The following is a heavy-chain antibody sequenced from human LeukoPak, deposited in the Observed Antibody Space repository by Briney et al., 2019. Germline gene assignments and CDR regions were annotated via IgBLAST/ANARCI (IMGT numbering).Heavy chain of an antibody. V-gene: IGHV3-48*04. J-gene: IGHJ3*02. D-gene: IGHD4-23*01. CDR3: ASPSPHGGGLDAFDI. Sequence: GGSLRLSCAASGFTFSSYSMNWVRQAPGKGLEWVSYISSSGSTIYYADSVKGRFTISRDNAKNSLYLQMNSLRAEDTAVYYCASPSPHGGGLDAFDIWGQGTMVTVSS. CDR1: GFTFSSYS. CDR2: ISSSGSTI.